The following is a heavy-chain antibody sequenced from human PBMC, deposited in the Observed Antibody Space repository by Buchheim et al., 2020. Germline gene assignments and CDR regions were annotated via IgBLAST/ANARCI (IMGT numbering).Heavy chain of an antibody. J-gene: IGHJ6*02. CDR3: ARAILLGKGYYYYYGMDV. CDR2: IYYSGST. CDR1: GGSISSYY. D-gene: IGHD2-15*01. Sequence: QVQLQESGPGLVKPSETLSLTCTVSGGSISSYYWSWIRQPPGKGLEWIGYIYYSGSTNYNPSLKSRVTISVDTSKNQFSLKLSSVTAADTAVYYCARAILLGKGYYYYYGMDVWGQGTT. V-gene: IGHV4-59*01.